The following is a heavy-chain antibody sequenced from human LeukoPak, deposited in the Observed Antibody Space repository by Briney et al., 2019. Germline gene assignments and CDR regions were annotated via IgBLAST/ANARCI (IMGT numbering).Heavy chain of an antibody. J-gene: IGHJ6*02. CDR1: GYTFTIYA. Sequence: ASVKVSCKASGYTFTIYAINWVRQAPGQGLEWMGWINTNTGNAAYAQGLTGRSVFSLDTSVSTAYLEISSLKAEDTAVYYCARPMGRYYYYGMDVWGQGTTVTVS. CDR3: ARPMGRYYYYGMDV. CDR2: INTNTGNA. V-gene: IGHV7-4-1*02. D-gene: IGHD3-16*01.